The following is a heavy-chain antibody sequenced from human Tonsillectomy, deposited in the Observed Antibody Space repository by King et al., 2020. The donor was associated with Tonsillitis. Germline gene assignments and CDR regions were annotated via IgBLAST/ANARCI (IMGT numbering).Heavy chain of an antibody. J-gene: IGHJ6*02. CDR2: ISWNSGIK. V-gene: IGHV3-9*01. Sequence: EQLVQSGGGLVQPGRSLRLSCAASGFTFDDYAMHWVRQAPGKGLEWVAGISWNSGIKGYADSVKGRFTIARDNAKKSLYLQVNSLRAEDTALYYCAKELQLWSSYGMDVWGQGTTVTV. CDR3: AKELQLWSSYGMDV. D-gene: IGHD5-18*01. CDR1: GFTFDDYA.